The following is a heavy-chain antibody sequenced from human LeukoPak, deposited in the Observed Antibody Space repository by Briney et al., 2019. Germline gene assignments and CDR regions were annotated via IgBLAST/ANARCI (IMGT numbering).Heavy chain of an antibody. D-gene: IGHD4-11*01. Sequence: GGSLRLSCAASGFTFSSYAMHWVRQAPGKGLEWVAVISYDGSNKYYADSVKGRFTISRDNAKNSLYLQMNSLRAEDTAVYYCARDPGMTTVTNFDPWGQGTLVTVSS. J-gene: IGHJ5*02. CDR1: GFTFSSYA. CDR3: ARDPGMTTVTNFDP. V-gene: IGHV3-30*04. CDR2: ISYDGSNK.